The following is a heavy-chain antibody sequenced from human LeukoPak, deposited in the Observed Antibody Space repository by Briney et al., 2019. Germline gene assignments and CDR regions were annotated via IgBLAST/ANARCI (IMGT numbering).Heavy chain of an antibody. J-gene: IGHJ4*02. CDR1: GFTFSSYL. D-gene: IGHD4/OR15-4a*01. CDR3: ARDLDYKLDY. Sequence: GGSLRLSCAASGFTFSSYLMHWVRQAPGKGLVWVSRINTDGSTTNYADSVKGRFTIPRDNAKNTLYLQMNSLRVEDTAVYYCARDLDYKLDYWGQGTLVTVSS. V-gene: IGHV3-74*01. CDR2: INTDGSTT.